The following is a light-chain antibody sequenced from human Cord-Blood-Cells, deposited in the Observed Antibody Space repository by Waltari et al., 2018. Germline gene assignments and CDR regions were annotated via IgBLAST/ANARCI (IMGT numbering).Light chain of an antibody. Sequence: DIVMTQPPLSLHVTPGEPAFISCRSSQSLLHSNGYNYLDWYLQKPGQSPQLLIYLGSNRASGVPDRFSGSGSGTDFTLKISRVEAEDVGVYYCMQARQTPFTFGPGTKVDIK. V-gene: IGKV2-28*01. CDR3: MQARQTPFT. J-gene: IGKJ3*01. CDR2: LGS. CDR1: QSLLHSNGYNY.